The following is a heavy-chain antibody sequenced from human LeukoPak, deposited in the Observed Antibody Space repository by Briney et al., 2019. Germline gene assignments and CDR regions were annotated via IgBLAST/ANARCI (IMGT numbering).Heavy chain of an antibody. Sequence: GGSLRLSCAASGFTFGSYAMSWVRQAPGKGLEWVSDINGSGGSTYYTDSVKGRFTISRDNSKNTLYLQMNSLRAEDTAVYYCARVEALYNSGSVWAYWGQGTLVTVSS. CDR3: ARVEALYNSGSVWAY. V-gene: IGHV3-23*01. CDR1: GFTFGSYA. J-gene: IGHJ4*02. D-gene: IGHD3-10*01. CDR2: INGSGGST.